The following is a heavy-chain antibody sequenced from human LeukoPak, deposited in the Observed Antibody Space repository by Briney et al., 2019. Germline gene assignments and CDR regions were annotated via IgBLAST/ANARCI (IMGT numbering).Heavy chain of an antibody. J-gene: IGHJ3*02. Sequence: SETLSLTCTVSGGSISSYYWSWIRQPPGKGLEWIGYIYYSGSTNYNPSLKSRVTISVDTSKNQFSLKLSSVTAADTAVYCCARESGTTNAFDIWGQGTMVTVSS. CDR3: ARESGTTNAFDI. CDR1: GGSISSYY. V-gene: IGHV4-59*01. CDR2: IYYSGST. D-gene: IGHD1-1*01.